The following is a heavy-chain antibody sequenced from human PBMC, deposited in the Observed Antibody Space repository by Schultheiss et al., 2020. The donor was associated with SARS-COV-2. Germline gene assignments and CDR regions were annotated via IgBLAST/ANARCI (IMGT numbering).Heavy chain of an antibody. CDR3: ARPSVVTARSWYFDL. CDR1: GFTFSSYG. CDR2: ISYDGSNK. Sequence: GGSLRLSCAASGFTFSSYGMHWVRQAPGKGLEWVAVISYDGSNKYYADSVKGRFTISRDNSKNTLYLQMNSLRAEDTAVYYCARPSVVTARSWYFDLWGRGTLVTVSS. D-gene: IGHD2-21*02. J-gene: IGHJ2*01. V-gene: IGHV3-30*03.